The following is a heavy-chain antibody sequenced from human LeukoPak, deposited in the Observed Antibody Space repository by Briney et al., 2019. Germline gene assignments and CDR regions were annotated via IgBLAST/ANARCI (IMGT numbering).Heavy chain of an antibody. CDR3: ARRGYDILTGYPAYYFDY. J-gene: IGHJ4*02. Sequence: SETLSLTCTVSGGSISGYYWSWIRQPPGKGLEWIGYIYHSGSTNYNPSLKSRVTVSVDTSKNQFSLKLSSVTAADTAVYYCARRGYDILTGYPAYYFDYWGQGTLVTVSS. CDR1: GGSISGYY. D-gene: IGHD3-9*01. CDR2: IYHSGST. V-gene: IGHV4-59*08.